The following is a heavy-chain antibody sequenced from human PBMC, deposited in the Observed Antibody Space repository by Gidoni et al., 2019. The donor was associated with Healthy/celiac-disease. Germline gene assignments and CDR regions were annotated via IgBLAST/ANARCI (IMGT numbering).Heavy chain of an antibody. J-gene: IGHJ6*03. V-gene: IGHV4-34*01. CDR1: GGSFSGYY. CDR3: ARGRRVRIAAAGTPGYYYYYMDV. Sequence: QVQLQQWGAGLLKPSETLSLTCAVYGGSFSGYYWSWIRQPPGKGLEWIGEINHSGSTNYNPSLKSRVTISVDTSKNQFSLKLSSVTAADTAVYYCARGRRVRIAAAGTPGYYYYYMDVWGKGTTVTVSS. D-gene: IGHD6-13*01. CDR2: INHSGST.